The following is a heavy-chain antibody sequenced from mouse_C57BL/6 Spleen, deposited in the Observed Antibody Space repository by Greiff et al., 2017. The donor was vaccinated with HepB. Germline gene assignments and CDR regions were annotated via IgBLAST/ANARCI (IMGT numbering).Heavy chain of an antibody. CDR2: IDPENGDT. J-gene: IGHJ2*01. Sequence: VQLQQSGAELVRPGASVKLSCTASGFNIKDDYMHWVKQSPEQGLEWIGWIDPENGDTEYASKFQGKATITADTSSNTAYLQLSSLTSEDTAVYYCTTGSNYDFDYWGQGTTLTVSS. V-gene: IGHV14-4*01. CDR1: GFNIKDDY. D-gene: IGHD2-5*01. CDR3: TTGSNYDFDY.